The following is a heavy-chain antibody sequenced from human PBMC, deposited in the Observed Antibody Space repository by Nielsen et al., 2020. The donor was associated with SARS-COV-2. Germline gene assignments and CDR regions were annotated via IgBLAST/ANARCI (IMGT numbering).Heavy chain of an antibody. J-gene: IGHJ4*02. D-gene: IGHD6-19*01. CDR2: IWYDGSNK. CDR3: ARDRREYSSGWYGGLDY. Sequence: GGSLRLSCAASGFTSSSYGMHWVRQAPGKGLEWVAVIWYDGSNKYYADSVKGRFTISRDNSKNTLYLQMNSLRAEDTAVYYCARDRREYSSGWYGGLDYWGQGTLVTVSS. CDR1: GFTSSSYG. V-gene: IGHV3-33*01.